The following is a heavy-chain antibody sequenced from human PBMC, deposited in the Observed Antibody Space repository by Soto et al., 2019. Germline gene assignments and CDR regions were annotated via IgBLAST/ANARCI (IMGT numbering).Heavy chain of an antibody. V-gene: IGHV1-3*01. J-gene: IGHJ6*02. CDR3: ARRSSSSRAVYGMYV. CDR1: GYTFTSYA. D-gene: IGHD6-13*01. CDR2: INAGNGNT. Sequence: GYTFTSYAMHWVRQAPGQRLEWMGWINAGNGNTKYSQKFQGRVTINRDTSASTAYMELSSLRSEDTAVYYCARRSSSSRAVYGMYVWGQGTTVTVSS.